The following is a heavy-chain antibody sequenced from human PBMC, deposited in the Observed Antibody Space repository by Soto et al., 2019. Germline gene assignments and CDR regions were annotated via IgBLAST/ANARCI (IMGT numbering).Heavy chain of an antibody. J-gene: IGHJ4*02. Sequence: PGESLKISCKGSGYSFAGYWITWVRQKPGKGLEWMGRIDPSDSQAYYSPSFRGHVTISVTKSITTVFLQWSRVRDSDTATYYCARQIYDSDTGPNFQYYFDSWGQGTPVTVSS. V-gene: IGHV5-10-1*01. CDR1: GYSFAGYW. CDR3: ARQIYDSDTGPNFQYYFDS. CDR2: IDPSDSQA. D-gene: IGHD3-22*01.